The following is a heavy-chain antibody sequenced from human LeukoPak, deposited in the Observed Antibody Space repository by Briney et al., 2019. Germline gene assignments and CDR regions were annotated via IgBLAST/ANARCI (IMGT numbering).Heavy chain of an antibody. D-gene: IGHD5-18*01. J-gene: IGHJ4*02. Sequence: GGSLRLSCAASGFTVSSNYMTWVRQAPGKGLEWVSIIYTGGTTYYADSVKGRFTISRDNSKNTLYLQMNSLRAEDTAVYYCAKALGSYGYYFDYWGQGTLVTVSS. CDR2: IYTGGTT. CDR1: GFTVSSNY. CDR3: AKALGSYGYYFDY. V-gene: IGHV3-53*01.